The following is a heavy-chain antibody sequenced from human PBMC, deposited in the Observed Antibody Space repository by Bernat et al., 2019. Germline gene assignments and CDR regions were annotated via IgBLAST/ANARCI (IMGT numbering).Heavy chain of an antibody. V-gene: IGHV3-23*01. D-gene: IGHD3-10*01. CDR1: GFTFSSHG. Sequence: EVQLLESGGGLVQPGESLRLSCAASGFTFSSHGMSWVRQAPGKGLEWVSSIGRSGNTYYSDSAKGRFTISRDNSKNTLNLQMNTLRAEDTAVYYCATRGPTGSYFFDCWGQGTLVTV. CDR3: ATRGPTGSYFFDC. J-gene: IGHJ4*02. CDR2: IGRSGNT.